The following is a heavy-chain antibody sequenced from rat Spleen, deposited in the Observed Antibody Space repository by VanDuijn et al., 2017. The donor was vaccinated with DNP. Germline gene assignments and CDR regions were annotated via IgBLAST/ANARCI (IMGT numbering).Heavy chain of an antibody. J-gene: IGHJ2*01. Sequence: EVQLQESGPGLVKPSQSLSLSCSVTGYSITSYYWGWIRKFPGNKMEWIGHISYSGTTSYHPSLKSRISITRDTSKNQFFLQLNSVITEDTATYYCVRWVRALDYWGQGVMVTVSS. V-gene: IGHV3-1*01. CDR3: VRWVRALDY. D-gene: IGHD4-1*01. CDR2: ISYSGTT. CDR1: GYSITSYY.